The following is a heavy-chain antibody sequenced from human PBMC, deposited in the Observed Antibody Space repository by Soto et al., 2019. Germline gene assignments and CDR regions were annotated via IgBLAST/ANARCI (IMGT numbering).Heavy chain of an antibody. CDR3: TNCRASLNFDY. Sequence: PGGSLRLSCAACGFSFINYCIHWVRQAPGKGREWVAAIFRDGNTKQYAESVKGRFYVSRDNSQNNLDLQMNSLITEDTAVYYCTNCRASLNFDYWGQGALLAVSS. CDR1: GFSFINYC. V-gene: IGHV3-33*06. J-gene: IGHJ4*02. CDR2: IFRDGNTK.